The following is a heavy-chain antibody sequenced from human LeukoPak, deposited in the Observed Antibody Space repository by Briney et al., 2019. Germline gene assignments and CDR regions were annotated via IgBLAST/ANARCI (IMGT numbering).Heavy chain of an antibody. V-gene: IGHV4-39*07. CDR1: GGSISSSSYY. J-gene: IGHJ3*02. CDR2: IYYSGST. Sequence: PSETLSLTCTVSGGSISSSSYYWGWIRQPPGKGLEWIGSIYYSGSTYYNPSLKSRVTISVDTSKNQFSLKLSSVTAADTAVYYCARDIPYGVVRTTSGATDAFDIWGQGTMVTVSS. D-gene: IGHD3-10*01. CDR3: ARDIPYGVVRTTSGATDAFDI.